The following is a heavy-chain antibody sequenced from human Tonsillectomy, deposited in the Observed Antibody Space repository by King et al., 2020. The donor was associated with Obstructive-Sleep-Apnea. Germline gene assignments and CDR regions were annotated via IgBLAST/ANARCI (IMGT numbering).Heavy chain of an antibody. J-gene: IGHJ4*02. CDR1: GFTFDDYA. CDR2: ISWNSGSI. CDR3: AKDMGRLWFGELDY. Sequence: VQLVESGGGLVQPGRSLRLSCAASGFTFDDYAMHWVRQAPGKGLEWVSGISWNSGSIGYADSVKGRFTISRDNAKNSLYLQMNSLRAEDTALYYCAKDMGRLWFGELDYWGQGTLVTVSS. D-gene: IGHD3-10*01. V-gene: IGHV3-9*01.